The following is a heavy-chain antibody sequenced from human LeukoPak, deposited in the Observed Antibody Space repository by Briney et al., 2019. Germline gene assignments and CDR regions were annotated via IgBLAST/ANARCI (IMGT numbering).Heavy chain of an antibody. CDR3: AKKYSTGLDP. J-gene: IGHJ5*02. CDR1: GFTFSSYS. CDR2: ISSSSSTI. Sequence: PGGSLRLSCAASGFTFSSYSMNWVRQAPGKGLEWVSYISSSSSTIYYAHSVKGRFTISRDNSKNTLYLQMNSLRAEDTAVYYCAKKYSTGLDPWGQGTLVTVSS. D-gene: IGHD1-26*01. V-gene: IGHV3-48*01.